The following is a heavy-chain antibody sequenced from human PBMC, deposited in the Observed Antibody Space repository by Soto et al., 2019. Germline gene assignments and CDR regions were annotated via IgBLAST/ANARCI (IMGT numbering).Heavy chain of an antibody. J-gene: IGHJ4*02. CDR1: GYTFTSYG. CDR3: ARVPNPLTPVAAADY. V-gene: IGHV1-18*01. CDR2: ISAYNGNT. D-gene: IGHD6-13*01. Sequence: ASVKVSCKASGYTFTSYGISWVRQAPGQGLEWMGWISAYNGNTNYAQKLQGRVTMTIDTSTSTAYMELRSLRSDDTAVYYCARVPNPLTPVAAADYWGQGTLVTVSS.